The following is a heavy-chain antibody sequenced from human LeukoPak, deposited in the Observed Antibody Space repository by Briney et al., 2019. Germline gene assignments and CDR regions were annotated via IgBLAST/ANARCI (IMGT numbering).Heavy chain of an antibody. J-gene: IGHJ4*02. D-gene: IGHD2-15*01. Sequence: SVKVSCKASGGTFSSYAISWVRQAPGQGLEWIGGIIPIFGTANYAQKFQGRVTITADESTSTAYMELSSLRSEDTAVYYCARAGDRYCSGGSCYRNRYYFDYWGQGTLVTVSS. CDR3: ARAGDRYCSGGSCYRNRYYFDY. CDR1: GGTFSSYA. V-gene: IGHV1-69*01. CDR2: IIPIFGTA.